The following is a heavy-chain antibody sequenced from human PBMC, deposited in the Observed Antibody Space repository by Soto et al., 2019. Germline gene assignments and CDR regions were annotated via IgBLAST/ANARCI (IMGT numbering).Heavy chain of an antibody. CDR3: ARHLEWLLESHFDY. J-gene: IGHJ4*02. V-gene: IGHV3-21*01. D-gene: IGHD3-3*01. CDR1: GFTFSSYS. CDR2: ISSSSSYI. Sequence: GGSLRLSCAASGFTFSSYSMNWVRQAPGKGLEWVSSISSSSSYIYYADSVKGRFTISRDNAKNSLYLQRNSLRAEDTAVYYCARHLEWLLESHFDYWGQGTLVTVSS.